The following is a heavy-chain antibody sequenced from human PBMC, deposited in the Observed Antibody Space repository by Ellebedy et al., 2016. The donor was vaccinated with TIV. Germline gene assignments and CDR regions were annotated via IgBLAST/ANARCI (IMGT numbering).Heavy chain of an antibody. V-gene: IGHV3-66*01. CDR3: VRDTIESSSWSFDF. D-gene: IGHD6-13*01. J-gene: IGHJ4*02. Sequence: PGGSLRLSCAASGFTVSNDYISRVRQAPGRGLDWVSTIPVGGNTFYADSLKGRFTISRDNSKNTVYLQMDTLRAEDTAVYYCVRDTIESSSWSFDFWGQGTRVTVSS. CDR1: GFTVSNDY. CDR2: IPVGGNT.